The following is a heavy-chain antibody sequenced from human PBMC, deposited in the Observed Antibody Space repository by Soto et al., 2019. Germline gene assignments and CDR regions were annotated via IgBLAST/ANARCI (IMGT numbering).Heavy chain of an antibody. J-gene: IGHJ6*02. Sequence: QVQLVQSGAEVKKPGSSVKVSCKASGGTFSSYAISWVRQAPGQGLEWMGGIIPILGTANYAQKFQGRVTITADESTSKAYMELSSLRSEDTAVYYCARDYEAYNPYYYYYGMDVWGQGTTVTVSS. CDR2: IIPILGTA. D-gene: IGHD1-1*01. CDR1: GGTFSSYA. V-gene: IGHV1-69*11. CDR3: ARDYEAYNPYYYYYGMDV.